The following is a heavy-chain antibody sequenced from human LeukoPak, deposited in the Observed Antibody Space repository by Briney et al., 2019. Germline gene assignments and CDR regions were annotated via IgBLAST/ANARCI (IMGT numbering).Heavy chain of an antibody. D-gene: IGHD6-19*01. CDR2: IYYGRST. Sequence: SGTLSLTCTVSGGSISSYYWSWIRQPPGKGLEWIGYIYYGRSTNYNPSLKSRFTISVDTSNNQFSLKLSSVTAADTAVYYCARAGSGGYYYGMDVWRQRTTVTV. CDR1: GGSISSYY. V-gene: IGHV4-59*01. J-gene: IGHJ6*02. CDR3: ARAGSGGYYYGMDV.